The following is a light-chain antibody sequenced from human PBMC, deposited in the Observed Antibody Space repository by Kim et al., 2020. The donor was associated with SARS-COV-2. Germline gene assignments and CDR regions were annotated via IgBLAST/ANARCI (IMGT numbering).Light chain of an antibody. CDR3: QQYYNIPLT. CDR2: WAS. V-gene: IGKV4-1*01. Sequence: ATITYRSSQNILNNATKKNYLVWYQQKPGQPPNVLIYWASVRKSGVPDRFSGSGSGTHFTLTINNLQAEDVALYSCQQYYNIPLTFGGGTKVDIK. CDR1: QNILNNATKKNY. J-gene: IGKJ4*01.